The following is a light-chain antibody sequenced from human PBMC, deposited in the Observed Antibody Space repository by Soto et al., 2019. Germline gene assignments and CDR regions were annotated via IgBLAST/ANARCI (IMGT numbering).Light chain of an antibody. CDR1: QSVSSY. V-gene: IGKV3-11*01. CDR2: DAS. J-gene: IGKJ1*01. CDR3: QQRSNWPPT. Sequence: EIVLTQSPATLSLSPGERATLSCRASQSVSSYLAWYQQKPGQAPRLLIYDASTRATGIPARFSGSGSGTDFTLTITSLEPEDFAGYYCQQRSNWPPTFGQGTKVDIK.